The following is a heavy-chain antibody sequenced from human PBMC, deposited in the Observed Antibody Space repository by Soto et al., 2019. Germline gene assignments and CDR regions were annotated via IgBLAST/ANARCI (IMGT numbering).Heavy chain of an antibody. Sequence: QVQLVESGGGVVQPGRSLRLSCVASGFTSSSYVMHWVRQAPGKGQEWVAVISYDGSNKHYADSAKGRFTISRDNSKNTLYLQMNSLRGEDTAVYSCARGDPYYGMDVWGQGTTVTVSS. V-gene: IGHV3-30*04. CDR3: ARGDPYYGMDV. CDR1: GFTSSSYV. J-gene: IGHJ6*02. CDR2: ISYDGSNK.